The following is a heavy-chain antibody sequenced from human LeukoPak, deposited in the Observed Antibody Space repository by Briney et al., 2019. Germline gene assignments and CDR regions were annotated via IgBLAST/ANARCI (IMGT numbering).Heavy chain of an antibody. V-gene: IGHV4-4*02. D-gene: IGHD3-3*01. J-gene: IGHJ4*02. Sequence: SETLSLTCEVSGDSISSNNWWNWVRQLPGKGLEWIGDIHHEGNTDYNPSLKSRVTISVDTSKNQFSLKLSSVTAADTAVYYCARGRSGYGDWGQGTLVTVSS. CDR3: ARGRSGYGD. CDR1: GDSISSNNW. CDR2: IHHEGNT.